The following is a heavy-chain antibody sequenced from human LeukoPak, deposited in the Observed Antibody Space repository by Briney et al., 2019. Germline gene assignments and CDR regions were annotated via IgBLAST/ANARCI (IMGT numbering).Heavy chain of an antibody. CDR1: GYSFTNYW. J-gene: IGHJ4*02. V-gene: IGHV5-51*01. CDR2: IYPGDSDV. D-gene: IGHD3-22*01. Sequence: GESLKISCKGSGYSFTNYWIGWVRQVPGKGLEWMGIIYPGDSDVRYSPSFQGQVTISADKSISTAYLQWSSLKASDTAMYYCAGRESSGSIDYWGQGTLVTVSS. CDR3: AGRESSGSIDY.